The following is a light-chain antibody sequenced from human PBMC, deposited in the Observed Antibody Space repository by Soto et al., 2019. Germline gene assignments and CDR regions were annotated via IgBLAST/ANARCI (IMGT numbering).Light chain of an antibody. Sequence: EIVMTQSPATLSVSPGERATLSCRASQSVSNNLAWYQQQPGQAPMLLIFGASTRATGVPARFSGSGSGTDFTLTFNSLQSEDFAVYYCQQSNNWPWTFGQGTKVEVK. CDR1: QSVSNN. CDR2: GAS. CDR3: QQSNNWPWT. V-gene: IGKV3-15*01. J-gene: IGKJ1*01.